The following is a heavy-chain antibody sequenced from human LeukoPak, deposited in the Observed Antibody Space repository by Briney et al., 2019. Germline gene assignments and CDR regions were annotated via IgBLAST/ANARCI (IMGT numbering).Heavy chain of an antibody. CDR3: ARSRTYYDFWSGYYLWFDP. J-gene: IGHJ5*02. D-gene: IGHD3-3*01. CDR1: GFTFSSYW. CDR2: IKQDGSEK. V-gene: IGHV3-7*01. Sequence: PGGSLRLSCAASGFTFSSYWMSWVRQAPGKGLEWVANIKQDGSEKYYVDSVKGRFTISRDNAKNSLYLQMNSLRAEDTAVYYCARSRTYYDFWSGYYLWFDPWGQGTLVTVSS.